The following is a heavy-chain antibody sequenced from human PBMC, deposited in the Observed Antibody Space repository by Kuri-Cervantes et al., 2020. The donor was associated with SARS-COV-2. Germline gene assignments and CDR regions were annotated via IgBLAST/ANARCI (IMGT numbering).Heavy chain of an antibody. CDR2: ISWNSGSI. CDR1: GFTFSSYG. Sequence: LSLTCAASGFTFSSYGMHWVRQAPGKGLEWVSGISWNSGSIGYADSVKGRFTISRDNAKNSLYLQMNSLRAEDTALYYCAKDAHSSGWYDYWGQGTLVTVSS. CDR3: AKDAHSSGWYDY. V-gene: IGHV3-9*01. D-gene: IGHD6-19*01. J-gene: IGHJ4*02.